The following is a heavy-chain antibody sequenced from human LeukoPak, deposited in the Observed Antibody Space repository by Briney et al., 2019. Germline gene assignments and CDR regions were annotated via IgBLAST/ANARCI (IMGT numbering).Heavy chain of an antibody. CDR1: GFTFSTYW. V-gene: IGHV3-7*01. CDR3: AREGVTDFDY. CDR2: IKQDGSEK. D-gene: IGHD2-21*02. J-gene: IGHJ4*02. Sequence: GGSLRLSCAASGFTFSTYWMNWVRQAPGKGLEWVANIKQDGSEKFYVDSVKGRFTISRDNAKNSLYLQMNSLRAEDTAVYYCAREGVTDFDYWGQGTLVTVSS.